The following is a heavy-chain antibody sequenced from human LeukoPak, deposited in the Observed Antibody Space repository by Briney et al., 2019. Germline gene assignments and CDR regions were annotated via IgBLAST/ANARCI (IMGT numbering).Heavy chain of an antibody. V-gene: IGHV4-34*01. CDR3: ARIVWAQWLAPLFDP. D-gene: IGHD6-19*01. CDR1: GGSLSGYY. Sequence: PSETLSLTCAVYGGSLSGYYWSWIRQPPGKGLEWIGEINHSGSTNYNPSLKSRVTISVDTSKNQFSLKLSSVTAADTAVYYCARIVWAQWLAPLFDPWGQGTLVTVSS. J-gene: IGHJ5*02. CDR2: INHSGST.